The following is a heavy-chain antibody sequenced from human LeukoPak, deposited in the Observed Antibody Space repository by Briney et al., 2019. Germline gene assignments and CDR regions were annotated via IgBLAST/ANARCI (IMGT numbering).Heavy chain of an antibody. J-gene: IGHJ4*02. CDR3: AIVGCSGSDYFTDY. CDR1: GGSISRSRCY. CDR2: IYNNGDT. V-gene: IGHV4-39*01. D-gene: IGHD5-12*01. Sequence: SETLSLTCSVSGGSISRSRCYWGWSRQPPGKRLEWIGTIYNNGDTYYNPSLKSRLTISVDTSKNQFSLELTSVTAADTAVYYCAIVGCSGSDYFTDYWGQGTLVTVSS.